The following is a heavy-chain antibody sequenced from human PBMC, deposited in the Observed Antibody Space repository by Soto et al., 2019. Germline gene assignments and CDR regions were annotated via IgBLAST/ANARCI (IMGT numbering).Heavy chain of an antibody. D-gene: IGHD1-26*01. Sequence: TGGSLRLSCAASGFTFSSYAMSWVRQAPGKGLEWVSAISGSGGSSYYAHSVKGRFTISRDNSKNTLFLQMNSLRAEDTAVYYCAKDLYVQPPSGWFDPWGQGTLVTVSS. CDR1: GFTFSSYA. CDR3: AKDLYVQPPSGWFDP. J-gene: IGHJ5*01. V-gene: IGHV3-23*01. CDR2: ISGSGGSS.